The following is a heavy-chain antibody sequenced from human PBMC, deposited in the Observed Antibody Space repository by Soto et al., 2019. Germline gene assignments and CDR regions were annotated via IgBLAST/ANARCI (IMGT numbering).Heavy chain of an antibody. CDR3: ARHKGRGYCSGGSCYYFSYYGMDV. CDR1: GGSFSGYY. CDR2: INHSGST. J-gene: IGHJ6*04. V-gene: IGHV4-34*01. Sequence: QVQLQQWGAGLLKPSETLSLTCAVYGGSFSGYYWSWIRQPPGKGLEWIGEINHSGSTNYNPSLNGRGTISVDTSKNQCSLNLSSVTAADTAVYYCARHKGRGYCSGGSCYYFSYYGMDVWGKGTTVTVSS. D-gene: IGHD2-15*01.